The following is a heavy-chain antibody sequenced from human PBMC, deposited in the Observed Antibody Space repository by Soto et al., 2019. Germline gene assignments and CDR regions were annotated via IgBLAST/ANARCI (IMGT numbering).Heavy chain of an antibody. V-gene: IGHV3-30-3*01. CDR1: GFTFSSYA. Sequence: PGGSLRLSCAASGFTFSSYAMHWVRQAPGKGLEWVAVISYDGSNKYYADSVKGRFTISRDNSKNTLYLQMNSLRAEDTAVYYCARDATYYDILTGYSPDAFDIWGQGTMVTVSS. J-gene: IGHJ3*02. CDR3: ARDATYYDILTGYSPDAFDI. CDR2: ISYDGSNK. D-gene: IGHD3-9*01.